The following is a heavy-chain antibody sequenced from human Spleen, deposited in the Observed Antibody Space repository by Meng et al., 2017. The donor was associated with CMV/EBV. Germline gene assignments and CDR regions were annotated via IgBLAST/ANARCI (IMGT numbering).Heavy chain of an antibody. CDR1: GFIVSSDN. V-gene: IGHV3-53*01. J-gene: IGHJ4*02. Sequence: GGSLRLSCAASGFIVSSDNMNWVRQAPGKGLEWVSIIYIDGSTSYAASVKGRFTISRDISKNTLSLQMNSLRAEDTPIYYCARALDHDYHDYYFDLWGQGTLVTVSS. CDR3: ARALDHDYHDYYFDL. D-gene: IGHD4-17*01. CDR2: IYIDGST.